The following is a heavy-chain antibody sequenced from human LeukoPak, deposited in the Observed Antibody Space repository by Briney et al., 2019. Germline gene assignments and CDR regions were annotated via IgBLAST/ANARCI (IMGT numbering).Heavy chain of an antibody. CDR1: GYTSTGYY. V-gene: IGHV1-2*02. D-gene: IGHD5-18*01. CDR3: ATTLGYSYGFDY. CDR2: INPNSGGT. Sequence: ASVKVSCKASGYTSTGYYMHWVRQAPGQGLEWMGWINPNSGGTNYAQKFQGRVTMTRDTSISTAYMELSRLRSDDTAVYYWATTLGYSYGFDYWGQGTLVTVSS. J-gene: IGHJ4*02.